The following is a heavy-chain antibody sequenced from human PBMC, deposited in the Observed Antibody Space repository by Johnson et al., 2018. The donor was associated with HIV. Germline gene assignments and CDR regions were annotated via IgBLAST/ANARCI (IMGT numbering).Heavy chain of an antibody. CDR2: ISYDGSNK. CDR3: AGDGWGSRGWDVAFDI. D-gene: IGHD6-19*01. J-gene: IGHJ3*02. V-gene: IGHV3-30-3*01. Sequence: QMQLVESGGGVVQPGRSLRLSCAASGFTFSSYAMHWVRQAPGKGLEWVAVISYDGSNKYYADSVKGRFTISRDNSKNTLYLQMNSLRAEDTAVYYCAGDGWGSRGWDVAFDIWGQGTMVTVSS. CDR1: GFTFSSYA.